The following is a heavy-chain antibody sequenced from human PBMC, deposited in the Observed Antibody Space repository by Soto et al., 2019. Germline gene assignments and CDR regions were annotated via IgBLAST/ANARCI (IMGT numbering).Heavy chain of an antibody. J-gene: IGHJ4*02. CDR3: ARARVWIAVAGRKFDY. Sequence: QVQLQQWGAGLLKPSETLSLTCAVYGGSFSGYYWSWIRQPPGKGLEWIGEINHSGSTNYNPSLNRRVTISVDTSKNQFSLKLSSVTAADTAVYYCARARVWIAVAGRKFDYWGQGTLVTVSS. D-gene: IGHD6-19*01. V-gene: IGHV4-34*01. CDR1: GGSFSGYY. CDR2: INHSGST.